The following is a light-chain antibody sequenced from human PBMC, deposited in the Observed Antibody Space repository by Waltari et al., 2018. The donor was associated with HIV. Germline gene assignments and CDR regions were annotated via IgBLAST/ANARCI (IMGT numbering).Light chain of an antibody. Sequence: SYEVTQPPSVSVSPGQTASITCSGDTLGDKHACWYQQNPGQSPVLVIYQDRKRPSGIPERFSGSNSGNTATLTISGTQAMDEADYYCQAWDSSTVVFGGGTKLTVL. CDR2: QDR. CDR1: TLGDKH. V-gene: IGLV3-1*01. J-gene: IGLJ2*01. CDR3: QAWDSSTVV.